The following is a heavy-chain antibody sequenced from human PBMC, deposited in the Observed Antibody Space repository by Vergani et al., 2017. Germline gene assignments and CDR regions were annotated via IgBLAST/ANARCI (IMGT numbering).Heavy chain of an antibody. V-gene: IGHV4-31*03. CDR2: IYNSGST. J-gene: IGHJ6*02. CDR3: ATPAYCGGDCYIGYYYGMDV. Sequence: QVQLQESGPGLLKPSQTLSLTCTVSGGSLSSGSYYWSWVRQRPGKGLEWIGYIYNSGSTYYNPSLKSRVTISVDASKNQFSLKLSSVTAADTAVYYCATPAYCGGDCYIGYYYGMDVWGQGTTVTVSS. CDR1: GGSLSSGSYY. D-gene: IGHD2-21*02.